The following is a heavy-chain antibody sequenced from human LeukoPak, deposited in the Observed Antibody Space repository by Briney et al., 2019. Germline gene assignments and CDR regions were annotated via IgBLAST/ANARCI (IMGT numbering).Heavy chain of an antibody. CDR2: ISGGSGST. CDR1: GFTFSSYA. J-gene: IGHJ4*02. CDR3: EKDRSIGTYYTFDH. D-gene: IGHD1-26*01. Sequence: GGSLRLSCAASGFTFSSYAMSWVRQAPGKGLEWVSAISGGSGSTYYADSVKGRFTVSRDNSNNRLYLQMSGLTAADTAVYYCEKDRSIGTYYTFDHWGQGTLVTVSS. V-gene: IGHV3-23*01.